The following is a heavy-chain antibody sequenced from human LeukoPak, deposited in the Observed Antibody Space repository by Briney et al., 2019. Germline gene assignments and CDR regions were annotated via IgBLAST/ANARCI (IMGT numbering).Heavy chain of an antibody. D-gene: IGHD3-22*01. V-gene: IGHV3-30*18. CDR3: AKQSTMYYYDSSYYFDY. CDR2: ISYDGSNK. J-gene: IGHJ4*02. CDR1: GFSFSKYG. Sequence: GGSLRLSCTASGFSFSKYGMHWVRQAPGKGLEWVAVISYDGSNKYYADSVKGRFTISRDNSKNTLYLQMNSLRAEDTAVYYCAKQSTMYYYDSSYYFDYWGQGTLVTVSS.